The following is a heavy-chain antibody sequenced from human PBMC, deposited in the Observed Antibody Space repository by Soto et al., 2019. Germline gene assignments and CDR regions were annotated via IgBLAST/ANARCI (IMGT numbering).Heavy chain of an antibody. J-gene: IGHJ3*02. CDR3: ARGRRLLLWFGESTDAFDI. CDR2: IYHSGST. V-gene: IGHV4-30-2*01. D-gene: IGHD3-10*01. Sequence: PSETLSLTCAVSGGSISSGGYSWSWIRQPPGKGLEGIAYIYHSGSTYYNPSLKSRVTISVDTSKNQFSLKLSSVTAADTAVYYCARGRRLLLWFGESTDAFDIWGQGTMVTVS. CDR1: GGSISSGGYS.